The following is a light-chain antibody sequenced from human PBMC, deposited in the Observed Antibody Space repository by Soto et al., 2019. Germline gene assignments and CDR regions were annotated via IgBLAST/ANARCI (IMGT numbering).Light chain of an antibody. V-gene: IGKV3-15*01. CDR3: QQYNNWPIT. CDR1: QSVSSN. CDR2: GAS. J-gene: IGKJ5*01. Sequence: IVLTKSPSTLSVSPGERATLSCRASQSVSSNLAWYQQKPGQAPRLLIYGASTRATGIPDRFTGSDSGTEFILTISSLQSEDFAVYYCQQYNNWPITFGQGTRLEIK.